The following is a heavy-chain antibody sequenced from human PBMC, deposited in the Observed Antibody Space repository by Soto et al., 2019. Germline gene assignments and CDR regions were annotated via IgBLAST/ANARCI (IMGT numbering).Heavy chain of an antibody. Sequence: GASVKVSCKASGGTFSSYAISWVRQAPGQGLEWMGGIIPIFGTANYAQKFQGRVTITADESTSTAYMELSSLRSEDTAVYYCARGWQQLETHFDYWGQGTLVTVSS. CDR3: ARGWQQLETHFDY. CDR1: GGTFSSYA. J-gene: IGHJ4*02. V-gene: IGHV1-69*13. D-gene: IGHD6-13*01. CDR2: IIPIFGTA.